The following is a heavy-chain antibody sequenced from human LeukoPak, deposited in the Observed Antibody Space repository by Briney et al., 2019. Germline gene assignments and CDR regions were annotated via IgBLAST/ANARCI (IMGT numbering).Heavy chain of an antibody. V-gene: IGHV1-2*06. CDR2: VKPKSGDP. Sequence: ASVKVSCKASGYTFTNYHMHWVRQAPGQGLEWMGLVKPKSGDPDFLQKFQGRVTVTTDVSTTTIYMELRSLRSDDTAVYYCARAGDIVVVAVTGAGYYYMDVWGKGTTVTVSS. J-gene: IGHJ6*03. CDR1: GYTFTNYH. D-gene: IGHD2-2*01. CDR3: ARAGDIVVVAVTGAGYYYMDV.